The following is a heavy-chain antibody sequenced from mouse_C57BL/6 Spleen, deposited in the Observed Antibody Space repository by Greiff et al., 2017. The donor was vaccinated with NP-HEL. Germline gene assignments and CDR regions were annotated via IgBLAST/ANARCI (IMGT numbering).Heavy chain of an antibody. Sequence: QVQLQQPGAELVRPGSSVKLSCKASGYTFTSYWMHWVKQRPIQGLEWIGNIDPSDSEPHYNQKFKDKATLTVAKSSSTAYMQLSSLTSEDSAVYYCARGGDYDGFAYWGQGTLVTVSA. CDR2: IDPSDSEP. J-gene: IGHJ3*01. D-gene: IGHD2-4*01. CDR3: ARGGDYDGFAY. V-gene: IGHV1-52*01. CDR1: GYTFTSYW.